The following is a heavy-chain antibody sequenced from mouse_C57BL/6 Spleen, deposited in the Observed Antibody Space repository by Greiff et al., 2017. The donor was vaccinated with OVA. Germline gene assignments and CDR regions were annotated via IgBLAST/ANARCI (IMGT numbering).Heavy chain of an antibody. CDR3: ARGVLDGFAY. D-gene: IGHD2-3*01. J-gene: IGHJ3*01. CDR1: GYSFTDYY. CDR2: INPNFGTT. V-gene: IGHV1-39*01. Sequence: EVQLQQSGPELVKPGASVKLSCKASGYSFTDYYMNWVKQSNGKSLEWIGVINPNFGTTSYNQKVKGKATLTVDQSSSTAYMQLNSLTAEDSAVYYCARGVLDGFAYWGQGTLVTVSA.